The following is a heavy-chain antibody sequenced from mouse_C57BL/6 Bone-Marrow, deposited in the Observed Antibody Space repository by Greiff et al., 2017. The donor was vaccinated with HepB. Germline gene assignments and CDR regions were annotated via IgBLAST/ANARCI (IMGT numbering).Heavy chain of an antibody. V-gene: IGHV1-80*01. CDR3: ARLYYGSSHWYFDV. CDR1: GYAFSSYW. CDR2: IYPGDGDT. D-gene: IGHD1-1*01. Sequence: VQLQQSGAELVKPGASVKISCKASGYAFSSYWMNWVKQRPGKGLEWIGQIYPGDGDTNYNGKFKGKATLTADKSSSTAYMQLSSLTSEDSAVYFCARLYYGSSHWYFDVWGTGTTVTVSS. J-gene: IGHJ1*03.